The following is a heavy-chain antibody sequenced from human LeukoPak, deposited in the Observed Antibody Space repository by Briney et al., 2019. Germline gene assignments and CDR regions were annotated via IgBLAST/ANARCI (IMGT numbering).Heavy chain of an antibody. Sequence: GRSLRLSCAAFGFTFDDYAMHWVRQAPGKGLEWVSGISWNSGSIGYADSVKGRFTISRDNAKNSLYLQMNSLRAEDTALYYCAKDSSGYYSNFDYWGQGTLVTVSS. CDR3: AKDSSGYYSNFDY. CDR1: GFTFDDYA. D-gene: IGHD3-22*01. CDR2: ISWNSGSI. V-gene: IGHV3-9*01. J-gene: IGHJ4*02.